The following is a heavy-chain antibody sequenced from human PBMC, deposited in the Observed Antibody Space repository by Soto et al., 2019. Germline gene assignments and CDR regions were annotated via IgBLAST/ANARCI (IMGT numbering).Heavy chain of an antibody. D-gene: IGHD2-15*01. Sequence: PGECLKISSEGSGYRFTIDWIGLVRKMPGKGLEWMGIIYPDDSDTRYSPSFQGQVTISVDKSISTAYLQWSSLKASDTAIYYCARAMVVAATSNAFDIWGPGTMVTVSS. CDR3: ARAMVVAATSNAFDI. V-gene: IGHV5-51*01. J-gene: IGHJ3*02. CDR2: IYPDDSDT. CDR1: GYRFTIDW.